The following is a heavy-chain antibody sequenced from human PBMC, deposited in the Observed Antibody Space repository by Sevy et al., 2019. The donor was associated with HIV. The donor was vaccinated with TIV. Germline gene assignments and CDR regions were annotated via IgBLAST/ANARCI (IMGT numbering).Heavy chain of an antibody. CDR3: ARGSATSPNVLLWFRELAV. D-gene: IGHD3-10*01. J-gene: IGHJ6*02. CDR2: INPNSGGT. V-gene: IGHV1-2*02. CDR1: GYTFTGYY. Sequence: ASVKVSCKASGYTFTGYYMHWVRQAPGQGLEWMGWINPNSGGTNYAQKFQGRVTMTRDTSISTAYMELSRLRSDDTAVYYCARGSATSPNVLLWFRELAVWGQGTTVTVSS.